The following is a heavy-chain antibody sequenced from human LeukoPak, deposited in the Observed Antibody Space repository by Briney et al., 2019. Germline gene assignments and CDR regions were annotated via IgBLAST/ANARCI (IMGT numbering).Heavy chain of an antibody. CDR2: TNTNTGNP. CDR1: GYTFTSYA. J-gene: IGHJ4*02. D-gene: IGHD5-24*01. Sequence: ASVKVSCKASGYTFTSYAMNWVRQAPGQGLEWMGWTNTNTGNPTYAQGFTGRFVFSLDTSVSTAYLQISSLKAEDTAVYYCARDSMEDVATMNPLDYWGQGTLVTVSS. CDR3: ARDSMEDVATMNPLDY. V-gene: IGHV7-4-1*02.